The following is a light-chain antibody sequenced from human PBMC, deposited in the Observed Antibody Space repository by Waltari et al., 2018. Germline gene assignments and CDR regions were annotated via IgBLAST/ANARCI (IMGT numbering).Light chain of an antibody. V-gene: IGKV1-9*01. J-gene: IGKJ4*01. CDR3: QQHNSNPPT. Sequence: DIQMTQSPSSLSASVGDRVTITCRASQGISSYLAWYQQKPGKAPKLLIYKASTLQSGVPSRFSGSGSGTDFTLIISSLQPEDFATYYCQQHNSNPPTFGGGTKVEIK. CDR2: KAS. CDR1: QGISSY.